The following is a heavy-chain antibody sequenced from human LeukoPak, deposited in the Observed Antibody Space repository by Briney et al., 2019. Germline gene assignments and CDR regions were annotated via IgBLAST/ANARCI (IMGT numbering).Heavy chain of an antibody. J-gene: IGHJ6*02. CDR3: ARDSRALACMDV. CDR2: INHSGST. D-gene: IGHD3-10*01. CDR1: GGSFSGYY. Sequence: SETPSLTCAVYGGSFSGYYWSWIRQPPGKGLEWIGEINHSGSTNYNPSLKSRVTISVDTSKNQFSLKLSSVTAADTAVYYCARDSRALACMDVWGQGTTVTVSS. V-gene: IGHV4-34*01.